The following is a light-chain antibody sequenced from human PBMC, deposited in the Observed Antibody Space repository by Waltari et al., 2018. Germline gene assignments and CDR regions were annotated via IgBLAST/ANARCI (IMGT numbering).Light chain of an antibody. V-gene: IGKV1-12*01. J-gene: IGKJ3*01. CDR1: PRISTW. CDR3: QQAGSLPG. CDR2: SAS. Sequence: DIQMTQSPSSVSASVVDRVTIACRAIPRISTWLAWYQQKPGKAPKLLNYSASSLQSGAPSSFGGSGSGTDFTLTISSLQPEHAAIYFCQQAGSLPGFGPGTKLDIK.